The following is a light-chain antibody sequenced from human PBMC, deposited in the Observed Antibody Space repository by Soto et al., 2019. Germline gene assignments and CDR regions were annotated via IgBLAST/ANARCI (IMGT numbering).Light chain of an antibody. CDR3: CSYAGSYTEV. Sequence: QSALTQPRSVSGSPGQSVTTSCTGTSSDVGGYNYVSWYQQHPGKAPKLMIYDVSQRPSGVPDRFSGSKSGNTASLTISGLQAEDEADYYCCSYAGSYTEVFGTGTKVTVL. V-gene: IGLV2-11*01. CDR2: DVS. CDR1: SSDVGGYNY. J-gene: IGLJ1*01.